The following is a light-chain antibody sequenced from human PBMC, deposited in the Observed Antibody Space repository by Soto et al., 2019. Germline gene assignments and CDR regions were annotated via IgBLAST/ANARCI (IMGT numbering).Light chain of an antibody. CDR2: GAS. V-gene: IGKV3-15*01. CDR1: QSVSSN. CDR3: QQYNNWPPLT. J-gene: IGKJ4*01. Sequence: EIVMTQSPAPLSVSPGERATLSSRASQSVSSNLAWYQQKPDQAPRLLIYGASTRATGIPARFSGSGSGTEFTLTISSLQSEDFAVYYCQQYNNWPPLTFGGGTKVEIK.